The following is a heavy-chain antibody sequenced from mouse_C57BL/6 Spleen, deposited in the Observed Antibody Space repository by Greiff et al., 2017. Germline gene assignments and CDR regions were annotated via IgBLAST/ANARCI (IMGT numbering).Heavy chain of an antibody. Sequence: VQLQQSGPVLVKPGASVTMSCKASGYTFTDYYMNWVKQSLGKSLEWIGVIYPYNGGTSYNQKFKGKATLTVDKSSSTDYMELNSLTSEDSAVYYCARSEGPWGQGTSVTVSS. CDR3: ARSEGP. CDR2: IYPYNGGT. D-gene: IGHD3-3*01. J-gene: IGHJ4*01. CDR1: GYTFTDYY. V-gene: IGHV1-19*01.